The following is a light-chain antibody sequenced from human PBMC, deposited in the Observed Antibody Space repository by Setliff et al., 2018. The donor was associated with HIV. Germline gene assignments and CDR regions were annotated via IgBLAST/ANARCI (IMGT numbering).Light chain of an antibody. J-gene: IGLJ1*01. V-gene: IGLV2-14*03. Sequence: QSALTQPASVSGSPGQSITISCTGASSDVGGYSFVSWYQQHPGKAPKLMIYDVSYRPSGVSDRLSGSKSGNTASLTISGLQAEDEADYYCSSYTSSTPLYVFGTGTKVTVL. CDR2: DVS. CDR3: SSYTSSTPLYV. CDR1: SSDVGGYSF.